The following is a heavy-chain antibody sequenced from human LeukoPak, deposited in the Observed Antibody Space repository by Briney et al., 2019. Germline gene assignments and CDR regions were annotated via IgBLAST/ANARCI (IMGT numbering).Heavy chain of an antibody. Sequence: SGTLSLTCAVSGGSISSSNWWSWVRQPPGKGLEWIGEIYHSGSTNYNPSLKSRVTISVDKSKNQFSLKLSSVTAADTAVYYCARHVGQWLVRWAFDYWGQGTLVTVSS. CDR3: ARHVGQWLVRWAFDY. D-gene: IGHD6-19*01. J-gene: IGHJ4*02. V-gene: IGHV4-4*02. CDR1: GGSISSSNW. CDR2: IYHSGST.